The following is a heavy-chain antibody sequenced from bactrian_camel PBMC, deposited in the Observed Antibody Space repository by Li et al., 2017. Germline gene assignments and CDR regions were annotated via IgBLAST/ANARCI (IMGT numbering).Heavy chain of an antibody. CDR1: GFTFSNYW. CDR2: ISGLSGAT. V-gene: IGHV3S1*01. Sequence: VQLVESGGGLVQPGGSLRLSCAASGFTFSNYWMYWIRQAPGKGLEWVSMISGLSGATNYATSVTGRFTISRDNAKNTLYLQMNSLVPEDTAIYYCAARGPYCYTKLSVRDFTYWGQGTQVTVS. J-gene: IGHJ6*01. D-gene: IGHD2*01. CDR3: AARGPYCYTKLSVRDFTY.